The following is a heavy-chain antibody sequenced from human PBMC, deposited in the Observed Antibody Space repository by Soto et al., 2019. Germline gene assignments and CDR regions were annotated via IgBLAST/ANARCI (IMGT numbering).Heavy chain of an antibody. CDR1: GCSISISSYY. Sequence: SETLSLTCTVSGCSISISSYYWGWILQPPGKGLEWIGSIYYSGSTYYNPSLKSRVTISVDTSKNQFSLKLSSVTAADTAVYYCARPRKGPDYYYGMDVWGQGTTVTVSS. J-gene: IGHJ6*02. CDR3: ARPRKGPDYYYGMDV. V-gene: IGHV4-39*01. CDR2: IYYSGST.